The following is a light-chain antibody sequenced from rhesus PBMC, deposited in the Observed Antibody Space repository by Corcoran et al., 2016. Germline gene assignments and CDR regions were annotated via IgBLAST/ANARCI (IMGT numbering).Light chain of an antibody. Sequence: EIVMTQSPATLSVSPGQRVTLSCRASPSVNNNIAWYRQNPGQAPSLVMYGTSTRATGLPDRFSGSGSGTDFTLTISSLEPEDFAIYNCQQSSNWPLTFGGGTKVEIK. CDR3: QQSSNWPLT. J-gene: IGKJ4*01. V-gene: IGKV3-42*03. CDR2: GTS. CDR1: PSVNNN.